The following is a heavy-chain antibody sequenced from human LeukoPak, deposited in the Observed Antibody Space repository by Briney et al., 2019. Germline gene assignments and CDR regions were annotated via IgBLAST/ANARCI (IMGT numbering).Heavy chain of an antibody. CDR2: ISGSGGST. Sequence: PGGSLRLSCAASGFTFSSYAMSWVRQAPGRGLEWVSAISGSGGSTYYADSVKGRFTISRDNSKNTLYLQMNSLRAEDTAVYYRAKPNGLRWYSVFDYWGQGTLVTVSS. V-gene: IGHV3-23*01. J-gene: IGHJ4*02. CDR3: AKPNGLRWYSVFDY. CDR1: GFTFSSYA. D-gene: IGHD4-23*01.